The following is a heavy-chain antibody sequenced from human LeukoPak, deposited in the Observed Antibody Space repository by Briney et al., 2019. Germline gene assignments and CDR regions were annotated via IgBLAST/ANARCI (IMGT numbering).Heavy chain of an antibody. CDR2: IYSGGST. Sequence: GGSLRLSCAASGFTVSSNYMSWVRQAPGKGLEWVSVIYSGGSTYYADSVKGRFTISRDNSKNTLYLQMNSLRAEDTAVYYCARGSNFDYGDYGYYYYGMDVWGQGTTVTASS. V-gene: IGHV3-66*01. D-gene: IGHD4-17*01. J-gene: IGHJ6*02. CDR3: ARGSNFDYGDYGYYYYGMDV. CDR1: GFTVSSNY.